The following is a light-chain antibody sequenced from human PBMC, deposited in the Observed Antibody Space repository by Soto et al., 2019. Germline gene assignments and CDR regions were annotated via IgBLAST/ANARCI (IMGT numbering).Light chain of an antibody. CDR2: DVS. CDR3: QQYDDLPIT. CDR1: HDITNF. V-gene: IGKV1-33*01. Sequence: DIQMTQSPSSLSVSVGDRFTITCQASHDITNFLNWYQQKPGKAPKLLIYDVSKLETGVPSRFSGSGSGTDFTLTISSLQPEDIATYFCQQYDDLPITFGQGTRLEIK. J-gene: IGKJ5*01.